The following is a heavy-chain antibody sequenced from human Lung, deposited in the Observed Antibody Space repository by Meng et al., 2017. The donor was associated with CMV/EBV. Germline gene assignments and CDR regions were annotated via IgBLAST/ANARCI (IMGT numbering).Heavy chain of an antibody. CDR3: ASGKYYYGSGSYYNYYYYGMDV. Sequence: SXTXSLXCTVSGGSISSYYWSWIRQPPGKGLEWIGYIYYSGSTNYNPSLKSRVTISVDTSKNQFSLKLSSVTAADTAVYYCASGKYYYGSGSYYNYYYYGMDVWGQGXTVTVSS. V-gene: IGHV4-59*01. CDR1: GGSISSYY. D-gene: IGHD3-10*01. J-gene: IGHJ6*02. CDR2: IYYSGST.